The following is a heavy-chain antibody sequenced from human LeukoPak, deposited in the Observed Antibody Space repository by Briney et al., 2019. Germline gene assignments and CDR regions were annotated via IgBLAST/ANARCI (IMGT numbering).Heavy chain of an antibody. Sequence: SETLSLTCTVSGGSISSYYWSWIRQPPGKGLEWIGYIYYSGSTYYNPSLKSRVTISVDTSKNQFSLKLSSVTAADTAVYYCARAGSGGAFDIWGQGTMVTVSS. D-gene: IGHD3-3*01. CDR1: GGSISSYY. CDR3: ARAGSGGAFDI. CDR2: IYYSGST. V-gene: IGHV4-59*01. J-gene: IGHJ3*02.